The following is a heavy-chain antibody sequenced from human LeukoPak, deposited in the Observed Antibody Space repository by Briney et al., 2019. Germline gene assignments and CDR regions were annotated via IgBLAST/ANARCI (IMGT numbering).Heavy chain of an antibody. D-gene: IGHD1-26*01. CDR2: ISGSGGST. V-gene: IGHV3-23*01. CDR1: GSTFSSYA. J-gene: IGHJ4*02. CDR3: AKGIVVRLDY. Sequence: GGSLRLSCAASGSTFSSYAMSWVRQAPGKWLEWVSAISGSGGSTYYADSVKGRFTISRDNSKNTLYLQMNSLRAEDTAVYYCAKGIVVRLDYWGQGTLVTVSS.